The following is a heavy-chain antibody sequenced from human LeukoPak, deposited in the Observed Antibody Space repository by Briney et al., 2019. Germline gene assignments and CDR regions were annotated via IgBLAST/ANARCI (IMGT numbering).Heavy chain of an antibody. D-gene: IGHD3-22*01. CDR3: AKGPRYYDSSGYLNY. J-gene: IGHJ4*02. Sequence: GGSLRLSCAASGFTFSSYGMHWVRQAPGKGLEWVAFIRYDGSNKYYADSVKGRFTISRDNSKNTLYLQMNSLRAEDTAVYYCAKGPRYYDSSGYLNYWGQGTLVTVSS. CDR2: IRYDGSNK. CDR1: GFTFSSYG. V-gene: IGHV3-30*02.